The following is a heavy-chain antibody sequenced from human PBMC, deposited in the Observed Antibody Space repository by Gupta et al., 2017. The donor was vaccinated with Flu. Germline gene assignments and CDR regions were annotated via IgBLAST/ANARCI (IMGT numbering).Heavy chain of an antibody. J-gene: IGHJ4*02. D-gene: IGHD3-3*01. CDR3: AGGVDDSAFDF. CDR1: SNSY. CDR2: IYYSGTA. V-gene: IGHV4-39*01. Sequence: SNSYWALIRQPPGQGLEWIATIYYSGTAYYNPSLRSRATMSLDTPRNQFSLKVRSMTTADTAVYYCAGGVDDSAFDFWGQGPLVTVSS.